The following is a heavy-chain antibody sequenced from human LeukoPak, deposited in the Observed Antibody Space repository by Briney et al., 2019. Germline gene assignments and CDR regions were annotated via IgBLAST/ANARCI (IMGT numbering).Heavy chain of an antibody. CDR1: GGSISSGDYY. J-gene: IGHJ4*02. CDR2: IYYSGNT. Sequence: NPSETLSLTCTVSGGSISSGDYYWIWIRQPPGKGLEWIGYIYYSGNTNYNPSLKSRVTISVDKSKNQFSLKLSSVTAADTAVYYCARAGVGATIFDYWGQGTLVTVSS. V-gene: IGHV4-30-4*08. CDR3: ARAGVGATIFDY. D-gene: IGHD1-26*01.